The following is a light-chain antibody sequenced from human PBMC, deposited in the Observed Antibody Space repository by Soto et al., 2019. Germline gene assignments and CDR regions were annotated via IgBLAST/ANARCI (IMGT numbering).Light chain of an antibody. CDR3: QKIYSPPRT. Sequence: DIQMTQSPSSLSASVGDRVTITCRASQSISSYLNWYQQKPGKAPKLLIYAASSLQSGVPSRFSVIVSGTNFTLTLSTPQPEVFATSFCQKIYSPPRTLGRGTKR. CDR1: QSISSY. J-gene: IGKJ2*02. CDR2: AAS. V-gene: IGKV1-39*01.